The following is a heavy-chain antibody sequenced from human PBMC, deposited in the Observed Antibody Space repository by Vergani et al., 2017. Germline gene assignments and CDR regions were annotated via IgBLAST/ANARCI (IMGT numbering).Heavy chain of an antibody. D-gene: IGHD3-10*01. Sequence: QMQLQESGPGLVKPSQTLSLTCSVAGGSISSGPYSWNWLRQPAGRGLEWIGRIYTSGSTDYNPSLQSRVTLSVDTSKNQFSLKLTSVTAADTAVYYCARDRGGYYYGSGSSDYYMDVWGKGTTVTVSS. CDR2: IYTSGST. CDR1: GGSISSGPYS. J-gene: IGHJ6*03. V-gene: IGHV4-61*02. CDR3: ARDRGGYYYGSGSSDYYMDV.